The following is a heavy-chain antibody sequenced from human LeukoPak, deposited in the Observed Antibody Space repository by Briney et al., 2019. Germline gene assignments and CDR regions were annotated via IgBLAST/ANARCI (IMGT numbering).Heavy chain of an antibody. CDR3: ARPSGSYFVGFDY. D-gene: IGHD1-26*01. CDR2: ISSSSSTI. Sequence: GGSLRLSCAASGFTFSSYSMNWVRQAPGKGLEWVSYISSSSSTIYYADSVKGRFTISRDNAKNSLYLQMNSLRAEDTAVYYCARPSGSYFVGFDYWGQGTLVTVSS. V-gene: IGHV3-48*01. J-gene: IGHJ4*02. CDR1: GFTFSSYS.